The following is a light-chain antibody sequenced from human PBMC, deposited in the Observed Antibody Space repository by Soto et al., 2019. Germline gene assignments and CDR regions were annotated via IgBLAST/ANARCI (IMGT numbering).Light chain of an antibody. CDR1: SSDVGAYNY. J-gene: IGLJ3*02. Sequence: QSALTQPASVSGSPGQSISISCTGSSSDVGAYNYVAWYQQKPGKAPKLLIYAVDHRPSGISHRFSGSKSGNTASLTISGLQTEDEADYYCSSYTVINTAVFGGGTKLTVL. CDR3: SSYTVINTAV. V-gene: IGLV2-14*01. CDR2: AVD.